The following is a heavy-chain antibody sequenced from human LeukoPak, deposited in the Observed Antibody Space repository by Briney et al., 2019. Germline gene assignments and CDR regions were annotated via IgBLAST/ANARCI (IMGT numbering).Heavy chain of an antibody. CDR2: ISAYIGNT. CDR1: GYTFTGYG. J-gene: IGHJ4*02. D-gene: IGHD5-12*01. V-gene: IGHV1-18*04. Sequence: SAKASCKASGYTFTGYGISWVRQAPGQGLEWMGWISAYIGNTNYAQKLQGRVTMTTDTSTSTAYMELRSLRSDDTAVYYCARDWYGDGGYVFAYWGQGTLVTVSS. CDR3: ARDWYGDGGYVFAY.